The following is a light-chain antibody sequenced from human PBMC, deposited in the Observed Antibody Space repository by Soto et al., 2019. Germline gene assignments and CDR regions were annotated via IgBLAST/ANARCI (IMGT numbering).Light chain of an antibody. CDR1: SSNIGGKD. J-gene: IGLJ1*01. CDR2: SNN. CDR3: AAWDDSLNGYV. V-gene: IGLV1-44*01. Sequence: QSVLTQPPSASGTPGQRVTISCSGSSSNIGGKDVNWYQQLPETAPKVLMYSNNQRPSGVPDRFSGSKSGTSASLAISGLQSEDEADYYCAAWDDSLNGYVFGTGTKVTVL.